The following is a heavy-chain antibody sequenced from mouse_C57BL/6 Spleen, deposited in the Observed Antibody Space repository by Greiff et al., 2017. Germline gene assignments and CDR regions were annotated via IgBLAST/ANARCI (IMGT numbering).Heavy chain of an antibody. J-gene: IGHJ4*01. CDR1: GYTFTSYW. CDR2: IDPNSGGT. CDR3: ARSYGNWDYAMDY. D-gene: IGHD2-1*01. Sequence: VQLQQPGAELVKPGASVKLSCKASGYTFTSYWLHWVKQRPGRGLEWIGRIDPNSGGTQYNEKFKSKATLTVDKPSSTAYMQISSRTSEDSAVYYCARSYGNWDYAMDYWGQGTSVTVSS. V-gene: IGHV1-72*01.